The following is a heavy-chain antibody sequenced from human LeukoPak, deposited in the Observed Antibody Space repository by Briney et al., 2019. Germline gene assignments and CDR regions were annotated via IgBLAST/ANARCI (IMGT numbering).Heavy chain of an antibody. Sequence: GESLKISCKGSGYSFTSYGISWVRQAPGQGLEWMGWISAYNGNTNYAQKLQGRVTMTTDTSTSTAYMELRSLRSDDTAVYYCAREITMPPGDWFDPWGQGTLVTVSS. V-gene: IGHV1-18*01. CDR1: GYSFTSYG. CDR2: ISAYNGNT. CDR3: AREITMPPGDWFDP. D-gene: IGHD3-10*01. J-gene: IGHJ5*02.